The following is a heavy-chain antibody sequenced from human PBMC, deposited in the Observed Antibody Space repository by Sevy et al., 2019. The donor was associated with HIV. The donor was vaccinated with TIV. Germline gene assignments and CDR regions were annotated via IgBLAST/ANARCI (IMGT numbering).Heavy chain of an antibody. J-gene: IGHJ4*02. D-gene: IGHD3-22*01. Sequence: ASVKVSCKVSGSTLSQMAMHWVRQAPGKGLERMATFDPEDAETIYTQKLQGRVTMTEDTSRDTAYMELSNLRSEDTAVYYCATTKDYYESSGEPFDYWGQGTLVTVSS. V-gene: IGHV1-24*01. CDR3: ATTKDYYESSGEPFDY. CDR1: GSTLSQMA. CDR2: FDPEDAET.